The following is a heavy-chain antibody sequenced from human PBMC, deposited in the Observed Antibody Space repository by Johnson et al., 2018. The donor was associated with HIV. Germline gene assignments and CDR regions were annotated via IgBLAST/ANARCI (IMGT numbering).Heavy chain of an antibody. CDR3: ARDRGYWDAFDI. Sequence: MLLVESGGGLVQPGGSLRLSCAASGFIVSSNYMNWVRQAPGKGLEWVSVIYSGGSTYHADSVKGRFIISRDNSKSTLYLQMNSLRAEDTALYYCARDRGYWDAFDIWGQGTMVTVSS. D-gene: IGHD3-22*01. J-gene: IGHJ3*02. V-gene: IGHV3-66*01. CDR1: GFIVSSNY. CDR2: IYSGGST.